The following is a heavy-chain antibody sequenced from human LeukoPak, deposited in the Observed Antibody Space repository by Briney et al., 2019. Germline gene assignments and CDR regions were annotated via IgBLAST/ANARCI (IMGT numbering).Heavy chain of an antibody. CDR3: ARDRGYYYDSSGYQD. Sequence: GGSLRLSCAVSGLTFTDAWMSWVRQAPGKGLEWVSVIYVVGSTYYADSVKGRFTISRDNSKNTLYLQMNSLRAEDTAVYYCARDRGYYYDSSGYQDWGQGTLVTVSS. V-gene: IGHV3-66*01. CDR1: GLTFTDAW. D-gene: IGHD3-22*01. J-gene: IGHJ4*02. CDR2: IYVVGST.